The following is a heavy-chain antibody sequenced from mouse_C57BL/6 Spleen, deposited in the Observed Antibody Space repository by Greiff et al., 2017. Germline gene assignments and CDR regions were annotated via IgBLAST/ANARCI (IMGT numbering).Heavy chain of an antibody. D-gene: IGHD3-2*02. V-gene: IGHV1-42*01. CDR2: INPSTGGT. J-gene: IGHJ2*01. Sequence: VQLQQSGPELVKPGASVKISCTASGYSFTGYYMNWVQQSPEKSLEWIGEINPSTGGTTYNQKVKAKATLTVDKSSSTAYMQLKSLTSEDSAVDYCARYEGQLRLFFDYWGQGTTLTVSS. CDR1: GYSFTGYY. CDR3: ARYEGQLRLFFDY.